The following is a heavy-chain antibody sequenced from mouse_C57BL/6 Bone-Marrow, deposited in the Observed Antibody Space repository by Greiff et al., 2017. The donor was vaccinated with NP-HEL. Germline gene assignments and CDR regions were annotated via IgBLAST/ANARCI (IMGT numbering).Heavy chain of an antibody. D-gene: IGHD4-1*01. CDR1: GYAFSSYW. V-gene: IGHV1-80*01. J-gene: IGHJ4*01. CDR2: IYPGDGDT. Sequence: LQQSGASVKISCKASGYAFSSYWMNWVKQRPGKGLEWIGQIYPGDGDTNYNGKFKGKATLTADKSSSTAYMQLSSLTSEDSAVYFCARNCFYAMDYWGQGTSVTVSS. CDR3: ARNCFYAMDY.